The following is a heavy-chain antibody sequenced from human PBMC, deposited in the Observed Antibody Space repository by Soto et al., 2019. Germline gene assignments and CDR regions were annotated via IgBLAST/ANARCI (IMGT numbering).Heavy chain of an antibody. Sequence: AGSHSLSCAAAGFAIRNYERNWVRQAPGKGLEWVSYINSGGTSKKYTDSVEGRFTISRDTALNSLYLQMDSLRDEDTAIYYCARANSGDALDFWGQGILVTVSA. CDR2: INSGGTSK. D-gene: IGHD4-17*01. CDR1: GFAIRNYE. CDR3: ARANSGDALDF. V-gene: IGHV3-48*03. J-gene: IGHJ4*02.